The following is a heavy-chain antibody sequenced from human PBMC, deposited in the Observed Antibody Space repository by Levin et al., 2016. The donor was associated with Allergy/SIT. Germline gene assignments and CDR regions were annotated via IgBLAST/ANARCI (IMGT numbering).Heavy chain of an antibody. CDR3: ARDPRYCSGGTCSYHGMDL. Sequence: GGFLRLSCVASGFIFSSYAIHWVRQAPGKGLEWLAVIAYDGNKTYTADSVKGRITFSRDNSRNTLSLHLSGLTNEDTAVYFCARDPRYCSGGTCSYHGMDLWGQGTTVIVS. J-gene: IGHJ6*02. V-gene: IGHV3-30*02. CDR2: IAYDGNKT. D-gene: IGHD2-15*01. CDR1: GFIFSSYA.